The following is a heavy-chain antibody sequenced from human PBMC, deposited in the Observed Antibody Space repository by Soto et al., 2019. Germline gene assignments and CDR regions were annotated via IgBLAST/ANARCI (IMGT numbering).Heavy chain of an antibody. CDR3: AGDRGAQPGYGMDV. V-gene: IGHV3-48*01. CDR1: GFTFSSYS. D-gene: IGHD2-2*01. CDR2: ISSSSSTI. Sequence: EVQLVESGGGLVQPGGSLRLSCAASGFTFSSYSMNWVRQAPGKGLEWVSYISSSSSTIYYADSVKGRFTISRDNAKNSLYLQMNSVRAEDTAVYYCAGDRGAQPGYGMDVWGQGTTVTVSS. J-gene: IGHJ6*02.